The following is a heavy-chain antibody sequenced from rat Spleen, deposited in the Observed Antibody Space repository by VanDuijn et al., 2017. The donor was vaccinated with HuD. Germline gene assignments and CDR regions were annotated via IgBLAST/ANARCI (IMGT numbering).Heavy chain of an antibody. CDR1: GFTFSDYN. J-gene: IGHJ3*01. Sequence: EVQVVESGGGLMQPGRSLKLSCAASGFTFSDYNMAWVRQAPKKGLDWVATISYDGSSIYYRDSVKGRFTISRDNAKSTLYLQMDSLRSEDTATYYCARGGKLGPFYFAYWGQGTLVTVSS. CDR3: ARGGKLGPFYFAY. D-gene: IGHD4-5*01. V-gene: IGHV5-7*01. CDR2: ISYDGSSI.